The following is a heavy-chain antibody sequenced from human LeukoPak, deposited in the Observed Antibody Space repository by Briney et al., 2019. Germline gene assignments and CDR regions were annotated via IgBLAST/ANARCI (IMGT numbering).Heavy chain of an antibody. CDR2: ISSSGSTI. V-gene: IGHV3-48*03. CDR1: GFTFSSYE. Sequence: GGSLRLSCAASGFTFSSYEMNWGRQAPGKGLEWVSYISSSGSTIYYADSVKGRFTISRDNAKNSLYLQMNSLRAEDTAVYYCAELGITMIGGVWGKGTTVTVSS. CDR3: AELGITMIGGV. J-gene: IGHJ6*04. D-gene: IGHD3-10*02.